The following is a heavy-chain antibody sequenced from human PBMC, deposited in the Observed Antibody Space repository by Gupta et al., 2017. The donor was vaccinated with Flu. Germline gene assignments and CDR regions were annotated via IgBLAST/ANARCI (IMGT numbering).Heavy chain of an antibody. CDR1: ACSLSTSDVA. D-gene: IGHD3-16*01. CDR3: VDGSRSNYGLFDS. V-gene: IGHV2-5*02. CDR2: IYWDDDS. Sequence: QFTLKESGPTLVTPTQTLTLTCTFSACSLSTSDVAVGWIRQPPGKALEWLALIYWDDDSRYSHSLKNRLTITKDTSNNPVVLKMKNGETAETATYYCVDGSRSNYGLFDSWGQGTLVTVSS. J-gene: IGHJ4*02.